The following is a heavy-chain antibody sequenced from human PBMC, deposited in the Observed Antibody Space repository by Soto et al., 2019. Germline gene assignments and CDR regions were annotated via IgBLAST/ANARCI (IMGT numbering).Heavy chain of an antibody. D-gene: IGHD3-9*01. V-gene: IGHV1-46*01. Sequence: PGGSLRLSCAASGFTFSDSAMHWVRQAPGQGLEWMGIINPSGGSTSYAQKFQGRVTMTRDTSTSTVYMELSSLRSEDTAVYHCARENDILTGYGGFDPWGQGTPVTVSS. CDR2: INPSGGST. CDR1: GFTFSDSA. CDR3: ARENDILTGYGGFDP. J-gene: IGHJ5*02.